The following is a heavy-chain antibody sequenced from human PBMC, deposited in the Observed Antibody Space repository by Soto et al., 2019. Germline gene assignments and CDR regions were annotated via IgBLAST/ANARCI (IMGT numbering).Heavy chain of an antibody. CDR2: IWYDGSNK. D-gene: IGHD2-8*01. J-gene: IGHJ6*03. Sequence: GGSLRLSCAASGFTFSSYGMHWVRQAPGKGLEWVAVIWYDGSNKYYADSVKGRFTISRDNSKNTLYLQMNSLRAEDTAVYYCARDSGGLMGHYYYYMDVWGKGTTVNVSS. V-gene: IGHV3-33*01. CDR3: ARDSGGLMGHYYYYMDV. CDR1: GFTFSSYG.